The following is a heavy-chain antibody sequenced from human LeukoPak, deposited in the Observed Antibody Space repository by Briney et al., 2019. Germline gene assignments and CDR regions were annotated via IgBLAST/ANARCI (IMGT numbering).Heavy chain of an antibody. CDR1: GFTFSGSA. J-gene: IGHJ4*02. D-gene: IGHD5-24*01. CDR3: TGKMAVDDY. V-gene: IGHV3-73*01. Sequence: LSGGSLRLSCAASGFTFSGSAMHWVRQASGKGLEWVGRIRSKANSYATAYAASVKGRFTISRDDSKNTAYLQMNSLKTEDTAVYYATGKMAVDDYWGQGTLVTVSS. CDR2: IRSKANSYAT.